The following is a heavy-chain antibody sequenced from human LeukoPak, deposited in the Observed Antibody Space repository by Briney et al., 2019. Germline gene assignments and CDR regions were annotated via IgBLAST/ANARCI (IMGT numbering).Heavy chain of an antibody. CDR3: ARHYPSWDSSGYYLPYYFDY. CDR1: GYSISSGYY. CDR2: IYYSGST. Sequence: SETLSLTCTVSGYSISSGYYWGWIRQPPGKGLEWIGGIYYSGSTYYNPSLKSRVTISVDTSKNQFSRKLSSVTAADTAVYYCARHYPSWDSSGYYLPYYFDYWGQGTLVTVSS. V-gene: IGHV4-38-2*02. J-gene: IGHJ4*02. D-gene: IGHD3-22*01.